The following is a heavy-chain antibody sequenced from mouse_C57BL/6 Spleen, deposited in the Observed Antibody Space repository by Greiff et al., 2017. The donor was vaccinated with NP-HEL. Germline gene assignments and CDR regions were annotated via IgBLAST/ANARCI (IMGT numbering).Heavy chain of an antibody. Sequence: VQLQESGPGLVQPSQSLSITCTVSGFSFTSYGVHWVRQSPGKGLEWLGVIWSGGSTDYNAAFISRLSISKDNSKSQVFFKMNSLQADDTAIYYCARPTTVVAGGAMDYWGQGTSVTVSS. CDR3: ARPTTVVAGGAMDY. D-gene: IGHD1-1*01. CDR1: GFSFTSYG. J-gene: IGHJ4*01. V-gene: IGHV2-2*01. CDR2: IWSGGST.